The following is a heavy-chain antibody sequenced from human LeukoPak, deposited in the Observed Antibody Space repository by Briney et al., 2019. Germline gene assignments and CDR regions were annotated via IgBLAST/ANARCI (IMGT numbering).Heavy chain of an antibody. CDR2: IKEDGSEK. D-gene: IGHD5-12*01. V-gene: IGHV3-7*01. CDR3: ATGGFTFAF. J-gene: IGHJ4*02. Sequence: GGSLRLSCAASGFTFSSHWMSWVRQAPGKGLEWVAKIKEDGSEKYYVDSVEGRLTISRDNSKNSLYLHMNSLRAEDKAVYYCATGGFTFAFWGQGTLVTVSS. CDR1: GFTFSSHW.